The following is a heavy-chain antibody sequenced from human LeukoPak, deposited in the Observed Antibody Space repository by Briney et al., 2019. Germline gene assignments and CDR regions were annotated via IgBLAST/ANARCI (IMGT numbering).Heavy chain of an antibody. CDR3: AKGLRGDRYYDFWSGYYHAEYFQH. D-gene: IGHD3-3*01. CDR2: VDPEDGET. J-gene: IGHJ1*01. Sequence: ASVKISCKASGYTFTDYYMHWVQQAPGKGLEWMGRVDPEDGETIYAEKFQGRVTITADTSTDTAYMELSSLRSEDTAVYYCAKGLRGDRYYDFWSGYYHAEYFQHWGQGTLVTVSS. CDR1: GYTFTDYY. V-gene: IGHV1-69-2*01.